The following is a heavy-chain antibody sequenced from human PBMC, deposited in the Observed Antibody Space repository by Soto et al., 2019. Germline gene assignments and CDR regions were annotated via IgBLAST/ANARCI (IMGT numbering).Heavy chain of an antibody. CDR1: GFTFSSYA. J-gene: IGHJ4*02. CDR3: ARRADYYDSSGYYQSDYFDY. V-gene: IGHV3-30-3*01. CDR2: ISYDGSNK. Sequence: GGSLRLSCAASGFTFSSYAMHWVRQAPGKGLEWVAVISYDGSNKYYADSVKGRFTISRDNSKNTLYLQMNSLRAEDTAVYYCARRADYYDSSGYYQSDYFDYWGQGTQVTVSS. D-gene: IGHD3-22*01.